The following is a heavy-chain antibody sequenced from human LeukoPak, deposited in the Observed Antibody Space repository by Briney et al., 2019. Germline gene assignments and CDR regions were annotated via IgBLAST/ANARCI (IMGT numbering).Heavy chain of an antibody. CDR2: ISGSGSST. V-gene: IGHV3-23*01. J-gene: IGHJ4*02. Sequence: PGGSLRPSCAASGFTFSSYAMSWVRQAPGKGLEWVSPISGSGSSTYYADSVKGRFTISRDNSKNTLYLQMNSLRAEDTAVYYCAKGVAVASPYYFDYWGQGTLVTVSS. CDR1: GFTFSSYA. CDR3: AKGVAVASPYYFDY. D-gene: IGHD6-19*01.